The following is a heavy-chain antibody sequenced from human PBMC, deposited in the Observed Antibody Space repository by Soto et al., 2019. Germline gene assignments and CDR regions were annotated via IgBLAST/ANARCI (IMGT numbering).Heavy chain of an antibody. D-gene: IGHD3-10*01. Sequence: PSETLSLTCSVSGGSISSGDYYWSWIRQPPGKGLEWMGYVYYSGSTDYNPPLKSRLSMSVDTSKNQFSLRLSSVTAADTAVYYCARELAMVRRGLVYYYAMDVWGQGTTVTVSS. V-gene: IGHV4-30-4*01. CDR3: ARELAMVRRGLVYYYAMDV. CDR2: VYYSGST. CDR1: GGSISSGDYY. J-gene: IGHJ6*02.